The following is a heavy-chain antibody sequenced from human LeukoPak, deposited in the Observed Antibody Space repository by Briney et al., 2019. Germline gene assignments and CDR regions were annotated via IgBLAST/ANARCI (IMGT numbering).Heavy chain of an antibody. CDR1: GGSISSYS. CDR2: IYYTGST. D-gene: IGHD3-10*01. Sequence: PSETLSLTCTVSGGSISSYSWSWVRQPPGKGLEGMGYIYYTGSTNYNPSLKSRVTIPVNTSKNQFSLKLSSVTAADTAVFYCARGSYYYFDYWGQGILVTVSS. V-gene: IGHV4-59*01. CDR3: ARGSYYYFDY. J-gene: IGHJ4*02.